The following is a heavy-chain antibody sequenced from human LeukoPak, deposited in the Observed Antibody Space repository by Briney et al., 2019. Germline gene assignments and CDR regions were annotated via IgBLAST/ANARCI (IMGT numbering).Heavy chain of an antibody. J-gene: IGHJ4*02. CDR2: ISRSGDNT. D-gene: IGHD6-19*01. V-gene: IGHV3-23*01. CDR1: GFTFSNYA. Sequence: PGGSLRLSCAASGFTFSNYAMSWVRQAPGKGLEWVSAISRSGDNTYYADSVKGRFTISRDNFKNTLYLQMNSLRAEDTAVYYCAXRHXIAVPGQYYYDYWGQGTLVTVSS. CDR3: AXRHXIAVPGQYYYDY.